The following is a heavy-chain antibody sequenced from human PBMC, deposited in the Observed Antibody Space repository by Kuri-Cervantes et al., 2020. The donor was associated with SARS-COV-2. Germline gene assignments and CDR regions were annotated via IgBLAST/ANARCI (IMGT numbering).Heavy chain of an antibody. CDR1: GGSFSGYY. V-gene: IGHV4-34*01. CDR2: INHSGTT. Sequence: SETLSLTCAVYGGSFSGYYWSWIRQPPGKGLEWIGEINHSGTTNYNPSLKSRVTISVDTSKNQFSLKMSSVTAADPDVYYCARGPGNWGGFDYWGQGTLVTVSS. D-gene: IGHD7-27*01. CDR3: ARGPGNWGGFDY. J-gene: IGHJ4*02.